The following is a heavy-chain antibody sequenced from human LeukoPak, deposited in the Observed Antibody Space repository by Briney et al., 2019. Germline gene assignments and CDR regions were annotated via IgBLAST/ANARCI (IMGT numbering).Heavy chain of an antibody. CDR3: AELGITMIGGV. D-gene: IGHD3-10*02. CDR1: GFTFSDYY. J-gene: IGHJ6*04. Sequence: GGSLRLSCAASGFTFSDYYMSWIRQAPGKGLEWVSFISGSGSTIYYADSVKGRFTISGDNAKNSLYLQMNSLRAEDTAVYYCAELGITMIGGVWGKGTTVTISS. V-gene: IGHV3-11*04. CDR2: ISGSGSTI.